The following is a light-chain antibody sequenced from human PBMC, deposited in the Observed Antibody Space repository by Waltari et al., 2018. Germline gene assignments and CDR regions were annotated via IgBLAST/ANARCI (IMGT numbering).Light chain of an antibody. CDR3: QQYNGYPWT. Sequence: DIQMTPSPSTLSASVGDRATITCRASQTINNWLAWYQQKSGKAPKLLIYKASILEGGVPSRFSAGGSGTEFTLTISSLHPDDFASYYCQQYNGYPWTFGQGTKVEIK. CDR1: QTINNW. J-gene: IGKJ1*01. V-gene: IGKV1-5*03. CDR2: KAS.